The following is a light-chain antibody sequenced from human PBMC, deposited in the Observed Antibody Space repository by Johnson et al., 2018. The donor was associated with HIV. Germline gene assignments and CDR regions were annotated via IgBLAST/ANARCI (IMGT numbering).Light chain of an antibody. CDR1: SSNIGNNY. V-gene: IGLV1-51*01. J-gene: IGLJ1*01. CDR2: DNH. CDR3: GTWDNSLSAGV. Sequence: QSVLTQPPSVSAAPGQKVTISCSGSSSNIGNNYVSWYQQVPGTAPKLLIYDNHKRPSGIPDRFSGSKSGTSATLGITGIQTGDEADYYCGTWDNSLSAGVFGTGTKVTGL.